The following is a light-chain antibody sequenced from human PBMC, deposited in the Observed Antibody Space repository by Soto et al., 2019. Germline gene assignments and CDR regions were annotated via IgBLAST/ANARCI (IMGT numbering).Light chain of an antibody. CDR3: QSYDSSPSGYV. J-gene: IGLJ1*01. CDR2: GNG. V-gene: IGLV1-40*01. Sequence: QSVLTQPPSVSGAPGQRVTISCTGSSSNIGAGYEVHWYQQLPGTAPNLLIYGNGNRPSGVPDRFSGSKSGTSASLAITGLQAEDEADYYCQSYDSSPSGYVFGTGTKVTVL. CDR1: SSNIGAGYE.